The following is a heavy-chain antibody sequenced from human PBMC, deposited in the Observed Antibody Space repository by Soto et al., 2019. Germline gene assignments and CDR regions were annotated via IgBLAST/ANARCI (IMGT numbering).Heavy chain of an antibody. Sequence: GGSLRLSCAASGFKFSNYAMSWVRQAPGKGLEWDSLISATGGGTYYADSVKGRFTISRDNSHHTLYLQVHSLTAEDTAVYYCAKDRRAGGNSAFYFDFWGQGAQVTVSS. D-gene: IGHD3-16*01. J-gene: IGHJ4*02. CDR1: GFKFSNYA. V-gene: IGHV3-23*01. CDR3: AKDRRAGGNSAFYFDF. CDR2: ISATGGGT.